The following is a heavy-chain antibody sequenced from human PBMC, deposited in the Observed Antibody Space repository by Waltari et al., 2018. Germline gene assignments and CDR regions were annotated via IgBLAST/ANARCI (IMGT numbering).Heavy chain of an antibody. CDR1: GGTFSSYP. J-gene: IGHJ4*02. D-gene: IGHD5-18*01. V-gene: IGHV1-69*02. CDR3: ARTIQLWLLFDY. CDR2: IIPILGIA. Sequence: QVQLVQSGAEVKKPGSSVKVSCKASGGTFSSYPISWVRQAPGQGLEWMGRIIPILGIANYAQKFQGRVTITADKSTSTAYMELSSLRSEDTAVYYCARTIQLWLLFDYWGQGTLVTVSS.